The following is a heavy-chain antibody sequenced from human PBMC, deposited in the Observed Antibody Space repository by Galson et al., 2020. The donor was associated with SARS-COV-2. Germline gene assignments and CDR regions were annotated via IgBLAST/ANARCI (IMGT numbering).Heavy chain of an antibody. CDR3: ARDAGYTYVLADY. V-gene: IGHV1-3*01. CDR2: INAGIGNT. D-gene: IGHD5-18*01. CDR1: GYTFTTYT. J-gene: IGHJ4*02. Sequence: ASVKVSCKASGYTFTTYTIHWVRQDPGQRLEWMGWINAGIGNTKYSQKFQGRVTITRDTSASTAYMELSSLTSEDSAVYYCARDAGYTYVLADYWGQGTLVTVSS.